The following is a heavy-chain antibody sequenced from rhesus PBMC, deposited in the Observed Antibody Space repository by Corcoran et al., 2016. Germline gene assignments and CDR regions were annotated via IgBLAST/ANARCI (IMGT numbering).Heavy chain of an antibody. CDR3: AREGRSGSWDFDY. J-gene: IGHJ4*01. CDR2: IYGSGSST. Sequence: QLQLQESGPGLVKPSETLSVTCAVSGGSISSSYWSWIRQAPGKGLEWIGYIYGSGSSTNYNPSLKWRVTRSVDPSKNQLSLKLSSVTTADTAVYYCAREGRSGSWDFDYWGQGVLVTVSS. D-gene: IGHD6-25*01. CDR1: GGSISSSY. V-gene: IGHV4-169*02.